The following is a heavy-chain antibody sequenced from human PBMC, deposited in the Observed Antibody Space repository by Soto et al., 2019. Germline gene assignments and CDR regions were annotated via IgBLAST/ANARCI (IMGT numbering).Heavy chain of an antibody. Sequence: ASVKVSCKASGYTFTSYGISWVRQAPGQGLEWMGIINPSGGSTSYAQKFQGRVTMTRDTSTSTVYMELSSLRSEDTAVYYCARDSSSITIFGVVHNWFDPWGQGTLVTVSS. CDR2: INPSGGST. V-gene: IGHV1-46*01. CDR3: ARDSSSITIFGVVHNWFDP. CDR1: GYTFTSYG. J-gene: IGHJ5*02. D-gene: IGHD3-3*01.